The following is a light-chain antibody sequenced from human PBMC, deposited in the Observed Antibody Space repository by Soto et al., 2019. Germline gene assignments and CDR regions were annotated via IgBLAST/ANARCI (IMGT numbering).Light chain of an antibody. Sequence: DIVMTQSPDSLAVSLGERATINCKSSQSVLYSSNNKNYLAWYQQKPGQPPKLLIYWASTRESGVPDRFSGSGSGTDFTLTISSLQAEDVAVYYCQHYYSTPLTFGGGTRWRSN. V-gene: IGKV4-1*01. CDR3: QHYYSTPLT. CDR2: WAS. CDR1: QSVLYSSNNKNY. J-gene: IGKJ4*01.